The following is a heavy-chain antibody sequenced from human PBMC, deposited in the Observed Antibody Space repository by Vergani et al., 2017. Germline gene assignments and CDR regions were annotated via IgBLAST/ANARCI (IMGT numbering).Heavy chain of an antibody. J-gene: IGHJ4*02. CDR3: ARGNYGILTGYRY. CDR2: INPSGGHT. D-gene: IGHD3-9*01. V-gene: IGHV1-46*03. CDR1: GYTLSNYY. Sequence: QVPVVQSGAEVTKSGASVKVSCKTSGYTLSNYYMHWLRQAPGQGLEWMGIINPSGGHTNYAQKFQGRVTMTRDTSTSTVYMELSSLRSEDTAIYYCARGNYGILTGYRYWGQGTLVTVSA.